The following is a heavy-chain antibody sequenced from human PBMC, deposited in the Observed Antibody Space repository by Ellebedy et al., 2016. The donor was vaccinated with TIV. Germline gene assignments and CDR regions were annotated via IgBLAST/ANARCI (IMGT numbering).Heavy chain of an antibody. CDR2: IKQDGSDK. CDR3: MRRCSSTSCYSASDWYDP. D-gene: IGHD2-2*01. V-gene: IGHV3-7*01. CDR1: GFSFSDYW. J-gene: IGHJ5*02. Sequence: GESLKISXAGSGFSFSDYWMSWVRQAPGKGLEWVANIKQDGSDKYYVDSVKGRFSISRDNAKNLLYLQMNSLRAEDTAVYYCMRRCSSTSCYSASDWYDPWGQGTLVTVSS.